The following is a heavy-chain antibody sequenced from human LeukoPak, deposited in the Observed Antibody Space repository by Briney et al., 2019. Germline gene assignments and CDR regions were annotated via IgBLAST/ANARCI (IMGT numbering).Heavy chain of an antibody. Sequence: SETLSLTCTVSGGSISSSSYYWGWIRQPPGKGLEWIGSIYYSGSTYYNPSLNSRLTISADTSKNQFFLNLRSVTAADTAVYYCARLLSPGWFDPWGQGTLVTVSS. CDR2: IYYSGST. D-gene: IGHD2/OR15-2a*01. V-gene: IGHV4-39*01. J-gene: IGHJ5*02. CDR1: GGSISSSSYY. CDR3: ARLLSPGWFDP.